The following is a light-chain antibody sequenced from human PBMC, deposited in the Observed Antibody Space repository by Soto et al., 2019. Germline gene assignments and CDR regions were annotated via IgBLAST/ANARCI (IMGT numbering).Light chain of an antibody. CDR3: QQRSNWPRWT. J-gene: IGKJ1*01. CDR2: EAS. Sequence: EIVLTQSPATLSLSPGERATLSCRASQSVSSYLDWYQQKPGQAPRLLIYEASNRATGIPARFSGSGSGTDFTLTISSLEPVDFAVYFCQQRSNWPRWTSGHGTKVEIK. V-gene: IGKV3-11*01. CDR1: QSVSSY.